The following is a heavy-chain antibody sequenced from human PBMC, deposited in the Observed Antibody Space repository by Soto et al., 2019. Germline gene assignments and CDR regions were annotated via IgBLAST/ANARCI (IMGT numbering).Heavy chain of an antibody. CDR1: GGTFSSYA. V-gene: IGHV1-69*01. D-gene: IGHD2-15*01. J-gene: IGHJ5*02. CDR2: IIPIFGTA. CDR3: ARTVRYYSGGSCYWFDP. Sequence: QVQLVQSGAEVKKPGSSVKVSCKASGGTFSSYAVSWVRQAPGQGLEWMGGIIPIFGTANYAQKFQGRVTITAGESTSTAYMELSSLRSEDTAVYYCARTVRYYSGGSCYWFDPWGQGTLVTVSS.